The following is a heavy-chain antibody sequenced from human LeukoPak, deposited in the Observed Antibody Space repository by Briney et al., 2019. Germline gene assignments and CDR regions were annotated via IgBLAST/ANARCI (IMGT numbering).Heavy chain of an antibody. Sequence: ASVKVSCKASGYTFTGYYMHWVRQAPGQGLEWMGIINPSGGSTSYAQKFQGRITMTTDTSTSTAYMELRSLRSDDTAVYYCTRDLKMGYSSGRYSWGTGSSNDYWGQGTLVTVSS. CDR3: TRDLKMGYSSGRYSWGTGSSNDY. CDR1: GYTFTGYY. V-gene: IGHV1-46*01. D-gene: IGHD6-19*01. CDR2: INPSGGST. J-gene: IGHJ4*02.